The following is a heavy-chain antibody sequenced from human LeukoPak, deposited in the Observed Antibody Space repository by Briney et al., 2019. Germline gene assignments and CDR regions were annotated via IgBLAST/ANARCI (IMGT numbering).Heavy chain of an antibody. CDR1: GGTFSSYA. CDR3: ARGWDQLGYCSGDSCHSMDV. Sequence: ASVKVSCKASGGTFSSYAISWVRQAPGQGLEWMGGIIPIFGTANYAQKFQGRVTITADESTSTAYMELSSLRSEDTAVYYCARGWDQLGYCSGDSCHSMDVWGQGTTVTVSS. J-gene: IGHJ6*02. V-gene: IGHV1-69*13. CDR2: IIPIFGTA. D-gene: IGHD2-15*01.